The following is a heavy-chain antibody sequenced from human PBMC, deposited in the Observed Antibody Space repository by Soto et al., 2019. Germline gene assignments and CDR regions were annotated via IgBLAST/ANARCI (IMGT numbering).Heavy chain of an antibody. CDR2: IIPRLGTP. J-gene: IGHJ4*02. CDR1: GDTIRTYG. CDR3: ARDRPNTDVVPEAFGRANYFDS. V-gene: IGHV1-69*13. Sequence: SVKVSCKASGDTIRTYGLDWVRQAPGQGLEWMGGIIPRLGTPKYAQKFQGRVTITADESSRTAYLDLTSLTSEDTAVYYCARDRPNTDVVPEAFGRANYFDSWGQGTMVTVYS. D-gene: IGHD5-18*01.